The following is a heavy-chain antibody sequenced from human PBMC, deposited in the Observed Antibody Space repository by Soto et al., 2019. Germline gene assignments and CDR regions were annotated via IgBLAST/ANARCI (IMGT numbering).Heavy chain of an antibody. CDR2: ISAYNGNT. CDR3: ARDRGCISTSCSVSHWFDP. J-gene: IGHJ5*02. Sequence: ASVKVSCKASGYTFTSYGISWVRQAPGQGLEWMGWISAYNGNTNYAQKLQGRVTMTTDTSTSTAYMELRSLRSDDTAVYYCARDRGCISTSCSVSHWFDPWGQGSLVTVSS. V-gene: IGHV1-18*01. CDR1: GYTFTSYG. D-gene: IGHD2-2*01.